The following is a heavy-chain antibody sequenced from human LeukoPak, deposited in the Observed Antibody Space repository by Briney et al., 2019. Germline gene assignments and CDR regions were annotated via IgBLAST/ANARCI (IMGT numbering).Heavy chain of an antibody. D-gene: IGHD4-17*01. CDR3: ARAYGDYHY. CDR1: GGSVSSGSYY. CDR2: IYYSGST. Sequence: SETLSLTCTVSGGSVSSGSYYWSWIRQPPGKGLEWIGYIYYSGSTNYNPSLKSRVTISVDTSKNQFSLKLSSVTAADTAVYYCARAYGDYHYWSQGTLVTVSS. V-gene: IGHV4-61*01. J-gene: IGHJ4*02.